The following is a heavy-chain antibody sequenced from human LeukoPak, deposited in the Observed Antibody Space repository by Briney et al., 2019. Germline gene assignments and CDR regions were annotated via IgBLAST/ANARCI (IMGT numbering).Heavy chain of an antibody. Sequence: PSETLSLTCTVSGGSISSYYWCWIRQPAGKGLEWIGRIYTSGSTNYNPSLKSRVTMSVDTSKNQFSLKLSSVTAADTAVYYCARKLAAAGTAGLDYWGQGTLVTVSS. J-gene: IGHJ4*02. CDR2: IYTSGST. CDR1: GGSISSYY. CDR3: ARKLAAAGTAGLDY. V-gene: IGHV4-4*07. D-gene: IGHD6-13*01.